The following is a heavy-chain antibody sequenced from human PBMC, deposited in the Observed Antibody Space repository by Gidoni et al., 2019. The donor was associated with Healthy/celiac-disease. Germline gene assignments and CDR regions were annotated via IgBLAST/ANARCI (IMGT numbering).Heavy chain of an antibody. D-gene: IGHD6-19*01. V-gene: IGHV3-21*01. Sequence: EGQLVEYGGGLVKPGGSLRLSCAASGVTCSSDIRNWVRQAPGKGLVWVSSIISSSSYIYYADSVKCRFPISRDNAKNSLYLQMNSLRAEDTAVYYCVTLGAVAGTFYYGMDVWGQGTTVTVSS. CDR2: IISSSSYI. CDR1: GVTCSSDI. J-gene: IGHJ6*02. CDR3: VTLGAVAGTFYYGMDV.